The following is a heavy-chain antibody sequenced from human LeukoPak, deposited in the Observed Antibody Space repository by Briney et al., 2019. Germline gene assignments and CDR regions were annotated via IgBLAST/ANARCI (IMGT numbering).Heavy chain of an antibody. D-gene: IGHD6-19*01. V-gene: IGHV4-59*01. J-gene: IGHJ4*02. CDR3: ARLRYSSGQDY. CDR2: IYYSGTT. Sequence: SETLSLTCTVSGGSISTYYWSWIRQPSGKGLEWIGYIYYSGTTNYNPSLKSRVTISVDTSKNQFSLKLSSVTAADTAVYYCARLRYSSGQDYWGQGTLVTASS. CDR1: GGSISTYY.